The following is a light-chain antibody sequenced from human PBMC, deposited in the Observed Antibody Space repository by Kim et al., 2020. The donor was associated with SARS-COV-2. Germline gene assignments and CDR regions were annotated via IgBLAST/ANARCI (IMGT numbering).Light chain of an antibody. CDR2: SND. CDR3: AAWDDSLYGRR. CDR1: SPNIGSNA. Sequence: GQRVTLSCSGRSPNIGSNAVSWYQQLPGTAPKLVVYSNDQRPSGVPDRFSGSRSGTSASLAISGLQSEDEADYYCAAWDDSLYGRRFGGGTKVTVL. J-gene: IGLJ3*02. V-gene: IGLV1-44*01.